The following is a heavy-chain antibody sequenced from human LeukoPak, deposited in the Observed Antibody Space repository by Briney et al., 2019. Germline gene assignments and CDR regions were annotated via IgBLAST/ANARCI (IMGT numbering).Heavy chain of an antibody. D-gene: IGHD3-22*01. CDR1: GFTFSSYS. Sequence: GGSLRLSCAASGFTFSSYSMNWVRQAPGKGLEWVSAISGSGGSTYYADSVKGRFTISRDNSKNTLYLQMNSLRAEDTAVYYCAKAKGYYDSSGYLTLDYWGQGTLVTVSS. V-gene: IGHV3-23*01. CDR2: ISGSGGST. CDR3: AKAKGYYDSSGYLTLDY. J-gene: IGHJ4*02.